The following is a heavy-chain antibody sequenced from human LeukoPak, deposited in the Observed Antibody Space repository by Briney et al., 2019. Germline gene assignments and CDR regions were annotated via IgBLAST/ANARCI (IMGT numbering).Heavy chain of an antibody. CDR3: ASAQATSHRDAFDI. V-gene: IGHV3-30*03. J-gene: IGHJ3*02. CDR2: ISYDGSNK. D-gene: IGHD1-26*01. CDR1: GFTFSSYG. Sequence: GGSLRLSCAASGFTFSSYGMHWVRQAPGKGLEWVAVISYDGSNKYYADSVKGRFTISRDNSKNTLYLQMNSLRAEDTAVYYCASAQATSHRDAFDIWGQGTMVTVSS.